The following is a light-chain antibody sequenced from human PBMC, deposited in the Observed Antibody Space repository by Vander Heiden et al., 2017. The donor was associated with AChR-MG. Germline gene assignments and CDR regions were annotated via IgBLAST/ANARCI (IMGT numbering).Light chain of an antibody. V-gene: IGKV4-1*01. CDR1: QSLFYSLNNKDY. Sequence: DIVMTQSPDSLAVSLGERATINCKSSQSLFYSLNNKDYLAWYQQKPGQSPRLLISWASTRESGVPDRFSGSGSGTDFTLTISSLQAEDVAVYYCQQHDNDPLTFGQGSRVEIK. J-gene: IGKJ1*01. CDR3: QQHDNDPLT. CDR2: WAS.